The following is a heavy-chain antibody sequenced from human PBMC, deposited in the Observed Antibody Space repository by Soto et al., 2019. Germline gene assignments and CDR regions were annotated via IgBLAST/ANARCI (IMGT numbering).Heavy chain of an antibody. CDR1: GDSISSGGYY. D-gene: IGHD3-22*01. CDR2: IYYSGST. Sequence: SETLSHTCTVSGDSISSGGYYWSWIRQHPGKGLEWIGYIYYSGSTYYNPSLKSRVTISVDTSKNQFSLKLSSVTAADTAVYYCARDRVESGYPEYFQHWGQGTLVTVS. V-gene: IGHV4-31*03. J-gene: IGHJ1*01. CDR3: ARDRVESGYPEYFQH.